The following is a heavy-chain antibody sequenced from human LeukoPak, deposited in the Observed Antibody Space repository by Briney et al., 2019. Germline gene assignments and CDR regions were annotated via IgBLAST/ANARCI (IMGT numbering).Heavy chain of an antibody. J-gene: IGHJ4*02. CDR2: IKQDGSEK. V-gene: IGHV3-7*01. Sequence: PGGSLRLSCAASGFSFNNYWMHWVRQAPGKGLEWVADIKQDGSEKYYAGSVKGRFTISRDNAKNSLYLQMNSLRVEDTAVYYCARTIAAADGYRGQGTLVTVSS. CDR3: ARTIAAADGY. CDR1: GFSFNNYW. D-gene: IGHD6-13*01.